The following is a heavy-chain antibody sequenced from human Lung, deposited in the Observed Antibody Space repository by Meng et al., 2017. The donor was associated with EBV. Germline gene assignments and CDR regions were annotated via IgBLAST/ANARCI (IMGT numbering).Heavy chain of an antibody. CDR2: IYYTGSS. D-gene: IGHD3-10*01. CDR1: GGSISSSSYY. J-gene: IGHJ4*02. Sequence: QLQLQESGPGLVKPSETLSLTCTVSGGSISSSSYYWSWIRQHPGKGLEWIGYIYYTGSSFYNPSLKSRVTISVDTSKNQFSLNLSSVTAADTAVYYCANAGRFGESLGDYWGQGILVTVSS. CDR3: ANAGRFGESLGDY. V-gene: IGHV4-31*03.